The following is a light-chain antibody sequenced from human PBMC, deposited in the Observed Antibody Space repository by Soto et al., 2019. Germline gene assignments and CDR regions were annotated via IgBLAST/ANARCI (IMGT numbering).Light chain of an antibody. Sequence: EIVMTQSPATLSVSPGERATLSCRASQSVSSNLAWYQQKPGQAPRLLIYGASTRATGIPARFSGSRSGTEFHLPIHSLQSEDFAVYYCPWYNNWHPYTFGQGNKLEIK. CDR3: PWYNNWHPYT. CDR1: QSVSSN. V-gene: IGKV3-15*01. CDR2: GAS. J-gene: IGKJ2*01.